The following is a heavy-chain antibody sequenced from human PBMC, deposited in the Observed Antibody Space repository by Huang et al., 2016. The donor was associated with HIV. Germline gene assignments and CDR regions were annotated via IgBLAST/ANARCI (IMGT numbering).Heavy chain of an antibody. V-gene: IGHV4-39*01. CDR1: GVSVTRSPWY. J-gene: IGHJ4*02. Sequence: QPRLQESGPGLVKPSETLSLTCTVSGVSVTRSPWYWVWVRQSPGKGLEWIARITYAGSTYYKSSLKSRLTTSLDTSKNQFSLKLTSVTAADTAVYFCARDIAIFGEPLDSWGQGTAVTVSS. CDR3: ARDIAIFGEPLDS. CDR2: ITYAGST. D-gene: IGHD3-3*01.